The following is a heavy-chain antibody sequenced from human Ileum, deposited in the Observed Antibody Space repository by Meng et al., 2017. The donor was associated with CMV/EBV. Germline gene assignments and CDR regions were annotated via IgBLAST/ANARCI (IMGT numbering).Heavy chain of an antibody. D-gene: IGHD2-21*02. CDR3: ARGQRVKILGVTPNWLDP. CDR2: ISPNTGST. Sequence: YTFTDYYIHWVRQAPGQGLEWMGWISPNTGSTSYAQKFQGRVTMTRDTPISTAYMELTRLKSDDTAVYFCARGQRVKILGVTPNWLDPWGRGTLVTVSS. V-gene: IGHV1-2*02. CDR1: YTFTDYY. J-gene: IGHJ5*02.